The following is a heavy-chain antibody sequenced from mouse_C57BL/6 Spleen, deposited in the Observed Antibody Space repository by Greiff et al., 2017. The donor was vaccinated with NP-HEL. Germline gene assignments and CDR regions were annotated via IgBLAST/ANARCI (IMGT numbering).Heavy chain of an antibody. Sequence: QVQLQQPGAELVKPGASVKMSCKASGYTFTSYWITWVKQRPGQGLEWIGDIYPGSGSTNYNEKFKSKATLTVDTSSSTAYMQLSSLTSEDSAVYYCVRTEVATDYYAMDYWGQGTSVTVSS. V-gene: IGHV1-55*01. CDR1: GYTFTSYW. J-gene: IGHJ4*01. CDR3: VRTEVATDYYAMDY. D-gene: IGHD1-1*01. CDR2: IYPGSGST.